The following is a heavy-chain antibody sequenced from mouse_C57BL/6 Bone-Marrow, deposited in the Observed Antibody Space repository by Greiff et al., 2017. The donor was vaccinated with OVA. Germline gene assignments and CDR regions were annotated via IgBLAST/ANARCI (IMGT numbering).Heavy chain of an antibody. CDR1: GYTFTSYW. V-gene: IGHV1-64*01. CDR3: ARMGWLLHFAY. J-gene: IGHJ3*01. Sequence: QVQLQQPGAELVKPGASVKLSCKASGYTFTSYWMHWVKQRPGQGLEWIGMIHPNSGSTNYNEKFKSKATLTVDKSSSTAYMQLSSLTSEDSAVYYCARMGWLLHFAYWGQGTLVTGSA. CDR2: IHPNSGST. D-gene: IGHD2-3*01.